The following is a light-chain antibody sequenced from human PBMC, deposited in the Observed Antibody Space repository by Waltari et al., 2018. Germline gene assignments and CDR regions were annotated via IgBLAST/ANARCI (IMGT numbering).Light chain of an antibody. J-gene: IGLJ1*01. CDR2: RNT. V-gene: IGLV1-40*01. Sequence: QSVLTQPPSVSGAPGPTVTISCHGSRPNIGTGSDVHWFQQLPGAAPSLLIFRNTNRPSGIPDRFSGSTSGTSASLAITGIQAEDEATYYCQSYDNDLSAYVFGTGTKVTVL. CDR3: QSYDNDLSAYV. CDR1: RPNIGTGSD.